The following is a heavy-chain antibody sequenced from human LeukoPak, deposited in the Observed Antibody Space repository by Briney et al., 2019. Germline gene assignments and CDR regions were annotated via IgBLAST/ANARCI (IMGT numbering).Heavy chain of an antibody. D-gene: IGHD3-10*01. V-gene: IGHV3-74*01. Sequence: GGSLRLSCAASGFTFSSYWMHWVRQAPGKGLVWVSRINSDGSSTSYADSVKGRFTISRDNAKNTLYLQMNSLRAEDTAVYYCARVSALGYYGSGSYVFDYWGQGTLVTVSS. CDR2: INSDGSST. CDR3: ARVSALGYYGSGSYVFDY. CDR1: GFTFSSYW. J-gene: IGHJ4*02.